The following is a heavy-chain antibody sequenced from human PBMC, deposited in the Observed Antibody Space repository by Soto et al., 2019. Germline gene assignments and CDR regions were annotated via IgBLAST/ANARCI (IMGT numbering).Heavy chain of an antibody. CDR3: ASIYYDFWSGYSYYYYGLDV. Sequence: QVQLVESGGGVVQPGRSLRLSCAASGFTFSSYDMHWVRQAPGKGLEWVAVISYDGSNKYYADSVKGRFTISRDNSKNTLYLQMNSLRAEDTAVYYCASIYYDFWSGYSYYYYGLDVWGQGTTVTVSS. D-gene: IGHD3-3*01. CDR1: GFTFSSYD. J-gene: IGHJ6*02. V-gene: IGHV3-30-3*01. CDR2: ISYDGSNK.